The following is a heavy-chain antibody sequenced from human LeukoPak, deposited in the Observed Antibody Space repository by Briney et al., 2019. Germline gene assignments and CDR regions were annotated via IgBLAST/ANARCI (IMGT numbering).Heavy chain of an antibody. CDR2: ISGSGGST. V-gene: IGHV3-23*01. D-gene: IGHD3-3*01. CDR1: GFTFSSYA. J-gene: IGHJ6*02. CDR3: AKETAYDFWSGYDYGMDV. Sequence: PGGSLRLSCAASGFTFSSYAMSWVRQAPGKGLEWVSAISGSGGSTYYADSVKGRFTISRDNSKNTLYLQMNSLRAEDTAVYYCAKETAYDFWSGYDYGMDVWGQGTTVTVSS.